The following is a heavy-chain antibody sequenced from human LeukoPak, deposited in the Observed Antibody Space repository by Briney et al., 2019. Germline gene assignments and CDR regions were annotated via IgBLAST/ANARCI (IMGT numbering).Heavy chain of an antibody. CDR2: INPNSGGT. V-gene: IGHV1-2*02. D-gene: IGHD1-26*01. CDR3: ARARRSGSYIFDY. CDR1: GYTFTGYY. J-gene: IGHJ4*02. Sequence: GASVTVSCKASGYTFTGYYMHWVRQAPGQGLEWMGWINPNSGGTNYAQKFQGRVTMTRDTSISTAYMELSRLRSDDTAVYYCARARRSGSYIFDYWGQGTLVTVSS.